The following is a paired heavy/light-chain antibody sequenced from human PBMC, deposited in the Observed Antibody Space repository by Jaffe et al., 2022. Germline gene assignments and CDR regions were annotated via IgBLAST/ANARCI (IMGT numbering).Heavy chain of an antibody. D-gene: IGHD5-12*01. Sequence: QVQLVQSGAEVKKPGSSVKVSCKASGGTFSSYTISWVRQAPGQGLEWMGRIIPILGIANYAQKFQGRVTITADKSTSTAYMELSSLRSEDTAVYYCARDTGAGWLQNPPNAFDIWGQGTMVTVSS. V-gene: IGHV1-69*08. CDR3: ARDTGAGWLQNPPNAFDI. CDR2: IIPILGIA. CDR1: GGTFSSYT. J-gene: IGHJ3*02.
Light chain of an antibody. J-gene: IGKJ5*01. CDR1: QSVSSY. V-gene: IGKV3-11*01. CDR2: DAS. CDR3: QQRSNGIT. Sequence: EIVLTQSPATLSLSPGERATLSCRASQSVSSYLAWYQQKPGQAPRLLIYDASNRATGIPARFSGSGSGTDFTLTISSLEPEDFAVYYCQQRSNGITFGQGTRLEIK.